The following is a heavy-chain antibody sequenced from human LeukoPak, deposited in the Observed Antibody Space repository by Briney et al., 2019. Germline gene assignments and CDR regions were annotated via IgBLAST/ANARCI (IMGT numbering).Heavy chain of an antibody. J-gene: IGHJ5*02. CDR2: IYYSGST. CDR1: GGSISSYY. CDR3: ARVPRRAYSSSWYFWFDP. D-gene: IGHD6-13*01. Sequence: SETLSLTCTVSGGSISSYYWNWIRQPPGKGLEWIGYIYYSGSTNYNPSLKSRVTISVDTSKNQFSLKLSSVTAADTAVYYCARVPRRAYSSSWYFWFDPWGQGTLVTVSS. V-gene: IGHV4-59*12.